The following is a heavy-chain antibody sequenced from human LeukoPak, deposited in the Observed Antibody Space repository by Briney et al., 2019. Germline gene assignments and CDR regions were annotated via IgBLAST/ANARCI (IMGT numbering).Heavy chain of an antibody. V-gene: IGHV5-51*01. J-gene: IGHJ4*02. CDR1: GYNFTNYL. CDR3: ARSESKPSFDY. D-gene: IGHD4-11*01. CDR2: IYPGDSDP. Sequence: GESLTISCKGSGYNFTNYLIAWVRQMPGKGLDWMGFIYPGDSDPRSSPSFQGQVTISADKSISTAYLQWNSLKASDTAMYYCARSESKPSFDYWGQGTLVTVSS.